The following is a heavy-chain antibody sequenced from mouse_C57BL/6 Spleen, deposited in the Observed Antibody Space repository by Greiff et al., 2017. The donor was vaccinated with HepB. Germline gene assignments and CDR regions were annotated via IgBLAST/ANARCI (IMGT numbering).Heavy chain of an antibody. V-gene: IGHV1-76*01. D-gene: IGHD1-1*02. CDR2: IYPGSGNT. CDR3: AGEEDYGVYYALDY. J-gene: IGHJ4*01. Sequence: VHLVESGAELVRPGASVKLSCKASGYTFTDYYINWVKQRPGQGLEWIARIYPGSGNTYYNEKFKGKATLTAEKSSSTAYMQLSSLTSEDSAVYFCAGEEDYGVYYALDYWGQGTSVTVSS. CDR1: GYTFTDYY.